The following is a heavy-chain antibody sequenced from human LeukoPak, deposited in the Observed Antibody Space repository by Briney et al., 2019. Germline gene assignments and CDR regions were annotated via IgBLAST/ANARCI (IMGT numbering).Heavy chain of an antibody. D-gene: IGHD1-26*01. CDR3: ARGFPRYSGTPGYLDY. Sequence: GGSLRLSCAASGFTFNTYSMNWVRQAPGKGLEWISGLTSITGTIYYADSVEGRFTISKDTAKRSLYLQMNSLRAEDTAVYFCARGFPRYSGTPGYLDYWGQGTLVTV. CDR2: LTSITGTI. CDR1: GFTFNTYS. V-gene: IGHV3-48*01. J-gene: IGHJ4*02.